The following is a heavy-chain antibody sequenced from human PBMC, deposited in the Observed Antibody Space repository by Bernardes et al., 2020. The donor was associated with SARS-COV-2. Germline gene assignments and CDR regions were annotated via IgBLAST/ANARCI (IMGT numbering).Heavy chain of an antibody. D-gene: IGHD6-19*01. V-gene: IGHV3-23*01. CDR1: GFTFSNYA. CDR3: AKGPLSSGRYDLDY. CDR2: ISVSGGNT. J-gene: IGHJ4*02. Sequence: GGSLRLSCVASGFTFSNYAMNWVRQAPGKGLEWVSAISVSGGNTYYADSVKGRFTISRDNSKNTLYLQMNSLRAEDTAVYYCAKGPLSSGRYDLDYWGQGTLVTVSS.